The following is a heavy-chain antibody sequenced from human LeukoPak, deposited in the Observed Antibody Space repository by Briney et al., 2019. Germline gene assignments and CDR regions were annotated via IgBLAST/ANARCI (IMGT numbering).Heavy chain of an antibody. CDR3: ARINDIDNSYHLDF. CDR1: GFNFSDYS. Sequence: PGGSLRLSCAASGFNFSDYSFNWVRQAPGKGLEWVSSISSSSSYKYYADSLKGRFTSSRDNAKNSLYLQVNSLRAEATAVYYCARINDIDNSYHLDFWGHGTLVTVSS. V-gene: IGHV3-21*01. D-gene: IGHD2-15*01. J-gene: IGHJ4*01. CDR2: ISSSSSYK.